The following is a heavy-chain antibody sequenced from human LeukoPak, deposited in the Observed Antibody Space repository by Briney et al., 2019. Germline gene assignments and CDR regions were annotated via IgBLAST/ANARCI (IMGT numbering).Heavy chain of an antibody. J-gene: IGHJ5*02. CDR2: INPNSGGT. CDR1: GYTFTGYY. CDR3: ARELVRGVIRFDP. V-gene: IGHV1-2*02. D-gene: IGHD3-10*01. Sequence: ASVKVSCKASGYTFTGYYIHWVRQAPGQGLEWMGWINPNSGGTNYAQKFQGRVTMTRDTSISTAYMELSRLGSDDTAVYYCARELVRGVIRFDPWGQGTLVTVSS.